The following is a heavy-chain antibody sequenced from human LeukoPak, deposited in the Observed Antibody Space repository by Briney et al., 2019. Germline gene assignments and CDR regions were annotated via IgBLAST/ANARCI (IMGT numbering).Heavy chain of an antibody. V-gene: IGHV3-21*01. J-gene: IGHJ6*02. Sequence: GSLRLSCAASGFTFSSYSMNWVRQAPGKGLEWVSSISSSSSYIYYADSVKGRFTISRDNAKNSLYLQMNSLRAEDTAVYYCARPLYASYYYGMDVWGQGTTVTVSS. CDR1: GFTFSSYS. CDR3: ARPLYASYYYGMDV. CDR2: ISSSSSYI. D-gene: IGHD2-2*02.